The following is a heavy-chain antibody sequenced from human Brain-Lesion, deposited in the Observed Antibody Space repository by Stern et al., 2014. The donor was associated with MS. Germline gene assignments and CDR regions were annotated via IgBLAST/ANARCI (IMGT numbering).Heavy chain of an antibody. V-gene: IGHV4-39*01. CDR2: IHYCGFT. CDR1: GGSISSSTYY. D-gene: IGHD1-26*01. J-gene: IGHJ4*02. CDR3: ARHDSVPRPSQLYSARDRGPGYFDY. Sequence: QVQLQESGPGLVKPSETLSLTCTVSGGSISSSTYYWAWIRQPPGKGLEWIGHIHYCGFTYYNPSLKSRVTISVDMSKNQFSLKLSSVTAADTAIYYCARHDSVPRPSQLYSARDRGPGYFDYWGQGTLVTVSS.